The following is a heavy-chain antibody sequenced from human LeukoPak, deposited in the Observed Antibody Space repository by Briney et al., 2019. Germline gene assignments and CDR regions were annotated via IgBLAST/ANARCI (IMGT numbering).Heavy chain of an antibody. CDR3: ARHSGSGYYSYFYTMDV. D-gene: IGHD5-12*01. CDR1: GGSFSGYY. Sequence: SETLSLTCAVYGGSFSGYYWSWIRQPPGKGLEWIGEINHSGSTNYNPSLKSRVTISVDTSKNQFSLKLSSVTAADTAAYYCARHSGSGYYSYFYTMDVWGQGATVTVSS. J-gene: IGHJ6*02. V-gene: IGHV4-34*01. CDR2: INHSGST.